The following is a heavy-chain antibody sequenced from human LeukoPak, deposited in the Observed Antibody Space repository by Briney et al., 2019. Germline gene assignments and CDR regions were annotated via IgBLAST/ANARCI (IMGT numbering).Heavy chain of an antibody. J-gene: IGHJ5*02. CDR1: GGSISSGGYY. Sequence: PSETLSLTCTVSGGSISSGGYYWSWIRQHPGKGLEWIGYIYYSGSTYYNPSLKSRVTISVDTSKNQFSLKLSSVTAADTAVYYCARAGSGSGYNWFDPWGQGTLVTVSS. V-gene: IGHV4-31*03. D-gene: IGHD6-19*01. CDR3: ARAGSGSGYNWFDP. CDR2: IYYSGST.